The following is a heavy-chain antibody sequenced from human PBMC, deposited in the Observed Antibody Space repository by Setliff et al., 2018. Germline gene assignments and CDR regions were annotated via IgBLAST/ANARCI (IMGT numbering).Heavy chain of an antibody. V-gene: IGHV4-34*01. CDR3: ARGKVLSDYVWGSYRYEDYYYGMGV. CDR2: INHSGSP. CDR1: GGSFSGYY. D-gene: IGHD3-16*02. J-gene: IGHJ6*02. Sequence: PSETLSLTCAVYGGSFSGYYWSWIRQPPGKGLEWIGEINHSGSPNYNPSLKSRVTISVDTSKNQFSLKLSSVTATATAVYYCARGKVLSDYVWGSYRYEDYYYGMGVWGQGTTVTVSS.